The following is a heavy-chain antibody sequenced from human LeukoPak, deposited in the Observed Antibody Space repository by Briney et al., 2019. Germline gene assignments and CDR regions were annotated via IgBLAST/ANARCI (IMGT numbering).Heavy chain of an antibody. CDR2: ISSSSSYI. D-gene: IGHD2-15*01. CDR1: GFTFSSYS. J-gene: IGHJ4*02. Sequence: PGGSLRLSCAASGFTFSSYSMNWVRQAPGKGLEWVSSISSSSSYIYYEDSVKGRFTISRDNAKNSLYLQMNSLRAEDTAVYYCARGTTEYCSGGSCYSDYWGQGTLVTVSS. V-gene: IGHV3-21*01. CDR3: ARGTTEYCSGGSCYSDY.